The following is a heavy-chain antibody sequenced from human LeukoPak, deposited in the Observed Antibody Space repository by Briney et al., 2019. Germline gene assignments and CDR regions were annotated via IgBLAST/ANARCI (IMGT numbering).Heavy chain of an antibody. CDR3: ARGRVISSSWKKTSYYMDV. V-gene: IGHV1-8*03. CDR1: GYTFTSYD. J-gene: IGHJ6*03. Sequence: ASVKVSCKASGYTFTSYDINWVRQATGQGLEWMGWMNPNSGNTGYAQKFQGRVTITRNTSISTAYMELSSLRSEDTAVYYCARGRVISSSWKKTSYYMDVWGKGTTVTVSS. D-gene: IGHD6-13*01. CDR2: MNPNSGNT.